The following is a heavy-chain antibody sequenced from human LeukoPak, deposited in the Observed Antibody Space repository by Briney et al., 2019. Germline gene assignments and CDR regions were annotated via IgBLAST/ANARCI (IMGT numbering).Heavy chain of an antibody. CDR3: ARERYGSGRTNFDY. CDR1: GSTFNSYA. CDR2: ISGSGGST. V-gene: IGHV3-23*01. Sequence: GGSLRLSCAASGSTFNSYAMSWVRQAPGKGLEWVSTISGSGGSTYYADSVKGRFTISRDNSKNTLYLQMNSLRAEDTAVYYCARERYGSGRTNFDYWGQGTLVTVSS. D-gene: IGHD3-10*01. J-gene: IGHJ4*02.